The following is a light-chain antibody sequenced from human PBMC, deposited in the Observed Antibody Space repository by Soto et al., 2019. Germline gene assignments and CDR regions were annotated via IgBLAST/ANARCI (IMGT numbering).Light chain of an antibody. CDR3: QQYNNWPGLT. J-gene: IGKJ4*01. Sequence: EIVMTQAPATLSVSPGERATLSCRASQSVSSNLAWYQQKPGQAPRLLIYGASTRATGIPARFSGSGSGTELTLTISSLQSEDFAVYYCQQYNNWPGLTFGGGTKVDIK. V-gene: IGKV3-15*01. CDR1: QSVSSN. CDR2: GAS.